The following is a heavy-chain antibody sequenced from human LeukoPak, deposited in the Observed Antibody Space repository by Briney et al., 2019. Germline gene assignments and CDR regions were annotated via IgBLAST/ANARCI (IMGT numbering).Heavy chain of an antibody. D-gene: IGHD5-12*01. Sequence: KVSCKASGGTFSTYVISWVRQAPGQGHGWMGRIIAILSQPHYAQKFQGRVSITADVSTSTSYMELSSLRSEDTAVYYCATGTGYADPFDIGGQGTMVTV. CDR3: ATGTGYADPFDI. J-gene: IGHJ3*02. CDR2: IIAILSQP. CDR1: GGTFSTYV. V-gene: IGHV1-69*11.